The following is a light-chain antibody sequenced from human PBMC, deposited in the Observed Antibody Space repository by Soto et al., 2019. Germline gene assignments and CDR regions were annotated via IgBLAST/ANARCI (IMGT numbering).Light chain of an antibody. CDR3: QQSGSSPFT. CDR2: GAS. V-gene: IGKV3-20*01. Sequence: EVVLTQSPGTLSLSPGERATLSCRASQNFGSIYLAWYQQKPGQAPRLLIYGASSRAPDIPDRFSGSGSGPDFTLTISRLEPDDFAVYYCQQSGSSPFTFGPGTKVDIK. CDR1: QNFGSIY. J-gene: IGKJ3*01.